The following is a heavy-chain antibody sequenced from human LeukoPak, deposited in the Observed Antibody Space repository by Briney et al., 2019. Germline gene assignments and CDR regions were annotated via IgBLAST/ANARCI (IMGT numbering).Heavy chain of an antibody. J-gene: IGHJ4*02. D-gene: IGHD1-26*01. CDR3: ARHSGTYLGVFDS. CDR1: GFSISSGYY. Sequence: SETLSLTCAVSGFSISSGYYWGWIRQPPGKGLEWIGSIYHSGSTYYNPSLKSRVTISVDTSKNQFSLKLSSVTAADTAVYYCARHSGTYLGVFDSWGQGTLVTVSS. V-gene: IGHV4-38-2*01. CDR2: IYHSGST.